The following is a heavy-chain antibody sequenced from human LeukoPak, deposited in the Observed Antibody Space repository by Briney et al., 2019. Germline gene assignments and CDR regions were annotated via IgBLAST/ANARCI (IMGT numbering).Heavy chain of an antibody. J-gene: IGHJ4*02. CDR3: ARGGVLRYFDGLLYLDY. Sequence: KASETLSLTCTVSSGSISTSNYYWGWIRQPPGKGLEWIGSIYYSGSTYYNPSLKSRVTISVDTSKNQFSLKLSSVTAADTAVYYCARGGVLRYFDGLLYLDYWGQGTLVTVSS. D-gene: IGHD3-9*01. CDR2: IYYSGST. V-gene: IGHV4-39*07. CDR1: SGSISTSNYY.